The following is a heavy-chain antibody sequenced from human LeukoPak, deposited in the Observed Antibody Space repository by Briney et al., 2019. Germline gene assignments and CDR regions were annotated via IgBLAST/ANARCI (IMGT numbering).Heavy chain of an antibody. CDR2: IRYDSTDK. V-gene: IGHV3-30*02. D-gene: IGHD5-24*01. CDR3: AKDHSPERFLDY. Sequence: GGSLRLSCAASGFTFSSYGMHWVRQAPAKGLEWVAFIRYDSTDKYYADSVKGRFTISRDNSKNTLYLQMNSLGAEDTALYYCAKDHSPERFLDYWGQGTLVTVSS. J-gene: IGHJ4*02. CDR1: GFTFSSYG.